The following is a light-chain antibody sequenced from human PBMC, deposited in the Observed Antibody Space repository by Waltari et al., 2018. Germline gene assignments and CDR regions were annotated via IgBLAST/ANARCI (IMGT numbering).Light chain of an antibody. CDR2: DAS. Sequence: EIVLTQSPGTLSLSPGERATLSCRASQSVSRALRTLAWYQQKPGQASRLFIYDASTRATGIPDRFSGSGSGTDFTLTISRLEPDDFAVYYCQRYGTLPATFGQGTKVEIK. J-gene: IGKJ1*01. CDR3: QRYGTLPAT. CDR1: QSVSRALRT. V-gene: IGKV3-20*01.